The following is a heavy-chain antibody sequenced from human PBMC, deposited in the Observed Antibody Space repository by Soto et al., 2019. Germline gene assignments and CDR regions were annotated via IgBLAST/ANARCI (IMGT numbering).Heavy chain of an antibody. CDR3: ARVKVRGVQFDP. Sequence: SETLSLTCAVFGGSISSGGYSWSWIRQPPGKGLEWIGYIYHSGSTYYIPSLKSRVTISVDRSKNQFSLKLSSVTAADTAVYYCARVKVRGVQFDPWSQGTLVTVSS. V-gene: IGHV4-30-2*01. CDR2: IYHSGST. D-gene: IGHD3-10*01. CDR1: GGSISSGGYS. J-gene: IGHJ5*02.